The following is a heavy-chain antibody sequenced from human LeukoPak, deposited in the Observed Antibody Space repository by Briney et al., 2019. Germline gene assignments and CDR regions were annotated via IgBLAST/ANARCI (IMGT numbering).Heavy chain of an antibody. Sequence: PSGTLSLTCAVYGRSFSGYYWSWIRQPPGKGLEWIGEINHSGSTNYNPSLKSRVPISVDTSKNNFSLKLRSLTAADTAVYYCARAIVVVPAATSGYFYYWGEGTLVTVSS. D-gene: IGHD2-2*01. CDR1: GRSFSGYY. V-gene: IGHV4-34*01. CDR2: INHSGST. CDR3: ARAIVVVPAATSGYFYY. J-gene: IGHJ4*02.